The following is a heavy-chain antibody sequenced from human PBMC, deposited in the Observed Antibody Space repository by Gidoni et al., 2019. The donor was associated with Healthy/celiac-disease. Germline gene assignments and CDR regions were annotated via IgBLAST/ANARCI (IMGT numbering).Heavy chain of an antibody. CDR2: IYYGGST. Sequence: QLQLQESGPGLVKPSETLALTCTGSGGSISRSSHYWGGIRQPPGKGLEWIGSIYYGGSTYYNPSLKIRVTISVDTSKNQFSLTLSSVTAADTAVYYCAREFIVVVPAAIPASVRYFDLWGRGTLVTVSS. J-gene: IGHJ2*01. V-gene: IGHV4-39*02. D-gene: IGHD2-2*01. CDR3: AREFIVVVPAAIPASVRYFDL. CDR1: GGSISRSSHY.